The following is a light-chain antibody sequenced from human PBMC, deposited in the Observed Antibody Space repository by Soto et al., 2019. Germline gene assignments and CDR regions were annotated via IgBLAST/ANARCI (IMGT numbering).Light chain of an antibody. Sequence: DIHMTQSPSTLSASVGDRVTITCRASQSINTWLSWYQQKPGEAPRLLIYEGSTLQRGVPSRFSGSGFGTVFTLTISRLQPYDLATFSCQHYNTYSPTFGQGTMVEVK. CDR2: EGS. J-gene: IGKJ1*01. CDR1: QSINTW. CDR3: QHYNTYSPT. V-gene: IGKV1-5*03.